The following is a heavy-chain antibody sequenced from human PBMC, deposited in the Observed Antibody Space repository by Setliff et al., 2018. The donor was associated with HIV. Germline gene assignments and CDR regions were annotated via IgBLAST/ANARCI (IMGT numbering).Heavy chain of an antibody. V-gene: IGHV3-21*01. CDR1: GFTFSSYS. J-gene: IGHJ6*03. Sequence: PGGSLRLSCAASGFTFSSYSMNWVRQAPGKGLEWVSSISSSSSYIYYADSVKGRFTISRDNAKNSLYLQMNSLRAEDTAVYYCARDRGAVAGTHGRDYYYYYMDVWGKGTTVTVSS. CDR2: ISSSSSYI. D-gene: IGHD6-19*01. CDR3: ARDRGAVAGTHGRDYYYYYMDV.